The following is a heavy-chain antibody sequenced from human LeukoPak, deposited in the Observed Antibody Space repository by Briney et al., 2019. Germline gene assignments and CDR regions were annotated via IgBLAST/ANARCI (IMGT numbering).Heavy chain of an antibody. D-gene: IGHD2-15*01. CDR2: IYHSGST. J-gene: IGHJ5*01. V-gene: IGHV4-59*01. CDR3: APLGYCSGGDCYPVT. CDR1: GDTIGSYF. Sequence: LSETLSLTCTVSGDTIGSYFWSWIRQSPGKGLEWIGHIYHSGSTNYNPSLKSRVTISIDTSKNQFSLKLTSVTSADTAVYYCAPLGYCSGGDCYPVTWGQGTLVTVSS.